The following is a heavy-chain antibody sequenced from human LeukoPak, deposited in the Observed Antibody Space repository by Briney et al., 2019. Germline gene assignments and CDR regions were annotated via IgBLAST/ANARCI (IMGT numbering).Heavy chain of an antibody. Sequence: LPLTFTVSCGSISPNYWSWLRQPPGKGLDWIGFIYYTGSTNYNPSLKSRVTISIDTSKSHFSLKLSSLTAADTAVYYCARLLDYDSSGYPDTFDIWGQGTMVTVSS. CDR2: IYYTGST. CDR1: CGSISPNY. CDR3: ARLLDYDSSGYPDTFDI. V-gene: IGHV4-59*01. J-gene: IGHJ3*02. D-gene: IGHD3-22*01.